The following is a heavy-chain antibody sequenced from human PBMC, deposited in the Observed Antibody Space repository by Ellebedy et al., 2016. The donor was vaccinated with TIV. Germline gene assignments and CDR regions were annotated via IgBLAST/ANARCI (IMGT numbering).Heavy chain of an antibody. CDR1: DGSIRTYY. V-gene: IGHV4-4*07. D-gene: IGHD1-26*01. Sequence: SETLSLXXSVSDGSIRTYYWSWIRQPAGKGLEWIGRIYTSGSTNYNPSLKSRVTVSVDTSKNQFSLKLSSVTAADTAVYYCARGMGLDAFDIWGQGTMVTVSS. CDR3: ARGMGLDAFDI. J-gene: IGHJ3*02. CDR2: IYTSGST.